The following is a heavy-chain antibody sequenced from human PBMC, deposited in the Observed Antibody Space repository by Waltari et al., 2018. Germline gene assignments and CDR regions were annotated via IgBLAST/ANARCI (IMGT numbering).Heavy chain of an antibody. CDR3: ARPGRYSSSFYWYFDL. J-gene: IGHJ2*01. CDR2: INPNSGGT. Sequence: QVQLVQSGAEVKKPGASVKVSCKASGYTFTGYYMHWVRQAPGQGLEWMGRINPNSGGTNYAQKFQGRVTMTRDTSISTAYMELSSVTAADTAVYYCARPGRYSSSFYWYFDLWGRGTLVTVSS. D-gene: IGHD6-13*01. CDR1: GYTFTGYY. V-gene: IGHV1-2*06.